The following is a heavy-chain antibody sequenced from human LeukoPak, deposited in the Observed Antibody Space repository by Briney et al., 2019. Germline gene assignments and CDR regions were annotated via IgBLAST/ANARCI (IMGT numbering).Heavy chain of an antibody. CDR2: ISSSSSYI. Sequence: GGSLRLSCAASGFTFSSYSMNWVRQAPGKGLEWVSSISSSSSYIYYADSVKGRFTISRDNAKNSLYLQMNSLRAEDTALYFCARDYYGDHFFDFWGQGTLVTVSS. D-gene: IGHD4-17*01. CDR1: GFTFSSYS. CDR3: ARDYYGDHFFDF. V-gene: IGHV3-21*01. J-gene: IGHJ4*02.